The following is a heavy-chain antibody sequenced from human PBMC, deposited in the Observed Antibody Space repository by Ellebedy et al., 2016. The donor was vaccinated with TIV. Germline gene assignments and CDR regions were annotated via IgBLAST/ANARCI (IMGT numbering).Heavy chain of an antibody. CDR2: INNSGGST. D-gene: IGHD3-3*01. CDR3: AKISDYDFWSGYYYFDY. V-gene: IGHV3-23*01. J-gene: IGHJ4*02. Sequence: GGSLRLSXAASGFTFSNYAMSWVRQAPGKGLEWVSGINNSGGSTYYADSVKGRFTISRDNSKNTLYLHMNSLRAEDTAVYYCAKISDYDFWSGYYYFDYWGQGTLVTVSS. CDR1: GFTFSNYA.